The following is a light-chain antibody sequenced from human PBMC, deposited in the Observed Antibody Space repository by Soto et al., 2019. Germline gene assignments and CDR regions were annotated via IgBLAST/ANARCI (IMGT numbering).Light chain of an antibody. CDR1: QSISSN. CDR2: DAS. Sequence: ETVITQSPATLSVSPGERATLSCRASQSISSNLAWFPQKPGQAPRLLIYDASTMETGFPARFSGSGAGTEFTLTISSLQSEDVAVDYCQQYNNWPLTFGGGTQVDIK. V-gene: IGKV3-15*01. J-gene: IGKJ4*01. CDR3: QQYNNWPLT.